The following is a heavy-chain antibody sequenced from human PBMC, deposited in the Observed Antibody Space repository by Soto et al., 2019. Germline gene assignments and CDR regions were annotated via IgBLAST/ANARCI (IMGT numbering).Heavy chain of an antibody. D-gene: IGHD6-19*01. J-gene: IGHJ3*02. CDR2: FDPEDGET. CDR1: GYRMSEEL. CDR3: ATELLQTIAVAGPDAFDI. V-gene: IGHV1-24*01. Sequence: KVFGYRMSEELMRCVILATGKGLEWMGGFDPEDGETIYAQKFQGRVTMTEDTSTDTAYMELSSLRSEDTAVYYCATELLQTIAVAGPDAFDIWGQGTMVIVSS.